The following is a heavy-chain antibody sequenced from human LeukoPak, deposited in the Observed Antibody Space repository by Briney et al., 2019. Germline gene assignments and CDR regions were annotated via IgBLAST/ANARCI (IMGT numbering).Heavy chain of an antibody. CDR1: GFTFSSYA. D-gene: IGHD3-3*01. J-gene: IGHJ4*02. V-gene: IGHV3-23*01. Sequence: GGSLRLSCAASGFTFSSYAMSWVRQAPGKGLDWVSSINGGGGSTYYADSVKGRFTISRDNSKNTLYLQMNSLRGEDTAVYYCAKAPRGFGVFDYWGQGTLVTVSS. CDR2: INGGGGST. CDR3: AKAPRGFGVFDY.